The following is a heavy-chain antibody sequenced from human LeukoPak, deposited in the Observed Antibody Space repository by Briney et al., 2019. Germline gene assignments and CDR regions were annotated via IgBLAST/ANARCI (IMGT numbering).Heavy chain of an antibody. J-gene: IGHJ5*02. D-gene: IGHD3-22*01. CDR3: AKPHYYYYDSSWFDP. V-gene: IGHV3-23*01. Sequence: GGSLRLSCAASGFTFSSYDMHWVRQATGKGLEWVSAISGSGGSTYYADSVKGRFTISRDNSKNTLYLQMNSLRAEDTAVYYCAKPHYYYYDSSWFDPWGQGTLVTVSS. CDR1: GFTFSSYD. CDR2: ISGSGGST.